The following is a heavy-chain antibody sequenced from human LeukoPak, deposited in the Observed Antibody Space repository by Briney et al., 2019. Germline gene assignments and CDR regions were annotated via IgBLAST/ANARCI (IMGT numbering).Heavy chain of an antibody. CDR2: MSYDGSNK. D-gene: IGHD1-14*01. J-gene: IGHJ6*02. Sequence: GRSLRLSCAASGFTFSSYGMHWVRQAPGKGLEWVAVMSYDGSNKYYADSVKGRFTISRDNSKNTLYLQMNSLRAEDTAVYYCRRGTGRLAQEVYYGMDVWGQGTTVTVSS. V-gene: IGHV3-30*03. CDR1: GFTFSSYG. CDR3: RRGTGRLAQEVYYGMDV.